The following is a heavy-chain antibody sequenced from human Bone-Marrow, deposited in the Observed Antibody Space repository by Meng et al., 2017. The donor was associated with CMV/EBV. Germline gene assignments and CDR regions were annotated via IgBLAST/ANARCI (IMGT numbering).Heavy chain of an antibody. CDR3: ASGARDVLRFLEWVFTN. D-gene: IGHD3-3*01. CDR2: INPIFGTA. J-gene: IGHJ4*02. CDR1: GGTFSNYA. V-gene: IGHV1-69*05. Sequence: SVKVSCKASGGTFSNYAISWVRQAPGQGLEWMGGINPIFGTANYAERFQGRVTITTDESTSTAYMELSSLRSEDTAVYYCASGARDVLRFLEWVFTNWGQGTLVTGS.